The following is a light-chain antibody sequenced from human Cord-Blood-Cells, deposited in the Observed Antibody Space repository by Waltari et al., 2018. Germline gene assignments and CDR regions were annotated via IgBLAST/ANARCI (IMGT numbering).Light chain of an antibody. V-gene: IGLV3-25*02. CDR3: QSADSSGTYVV. Sequence: SYELTQPPSVSVSPGQTARITCSGDALPKQYVYWYQQKPGQAPVLVIYKDSERPSGIPERFSGSGSGTTVTLTISGVQAEDEADYCCQSADSSGTYVVFGGGTKLTVL. CDR1: ALPKQY. J-gene: IGLJ2*01. CDR2: KDS.